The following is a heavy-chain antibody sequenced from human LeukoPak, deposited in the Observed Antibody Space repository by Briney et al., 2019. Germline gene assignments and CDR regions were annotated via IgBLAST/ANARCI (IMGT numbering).Heavy chain of an antibody. Sequence: ASVKVSCKASGYTLSNYGISWVRQAPGQGLEWMGWINTYNGNTNYEQKFQGRVTMTTDTSTSTAYMELRSLRSDDTAVYYCARTNLDCKNGVCYDYWGQGTPVTVSS. D-gene: IGHD2-8*01. CDR2: INTYNGNT. J-gene: IGHJ4*02. CDR1: GYTLSNYG. V-gene: IGHV1-18*01. CDR3: ARTNLDCKNGVCYDY.